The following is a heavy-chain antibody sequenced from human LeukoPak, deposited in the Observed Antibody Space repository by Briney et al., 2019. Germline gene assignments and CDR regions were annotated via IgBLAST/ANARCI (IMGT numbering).Heavy chain of an antibody. CDR1: GGSFSGYY. CDR3: ASDNYGGNSGGYAFDI. Sequence: SETLSLTCAVYGGSFSGYYSSWIRQPPGKGLEWIGEINHSGSTNYNPSLKSRVTISVDTSKNQFSLKLSSVTAADTAVYYCASDNYGGNSGGYAFDIWGQGTMVTVSS. D-gene: IGHD4-23*01. J-gene: IGHJ3*02. V-gene: IGHV4-34*01. CDR2: INHSGST.